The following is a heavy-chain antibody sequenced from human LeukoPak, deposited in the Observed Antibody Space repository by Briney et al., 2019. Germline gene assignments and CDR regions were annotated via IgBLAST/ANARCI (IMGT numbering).Heavy chain of an antibody. CDR2: IYYSGST. V-gene: IGHV4-39*07. CDR1: GGSISSSSYY. J-gene: IGHJ3*02. D-gene: IGHD3-22*01. Sequence: SETLSLTCTVSGGSISSSSYYWGWIRQPPGKGLEWIGSIYYSGSTYYNPSLKSRVTISVDTSKNQFSLKLSSVTAADTAVYYCARRGRESYYYDSSGYRLSYAFDIWGQGTMVTVSS. CDR3: ARRGRESYYYDSSGYRLSYAFDI.